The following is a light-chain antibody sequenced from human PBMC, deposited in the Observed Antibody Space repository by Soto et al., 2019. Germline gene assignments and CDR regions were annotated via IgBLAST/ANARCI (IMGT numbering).Light chain of an antibody. Sequence: TLSLSPGERATLSCRASQSVSRYLAWSQQKPGQAPRLLIYNVFNRAPGIPARFSGSGSGTDFTLTISSLETEDFAVYYCLHHGNWTFAFGGGTKVDIK. CDR2: NVF. CDR1: QSVSRY. CDR3: LHHGNWTFA. J-gene: IGKJ4*01. V-gene: IGKV3-11*01.